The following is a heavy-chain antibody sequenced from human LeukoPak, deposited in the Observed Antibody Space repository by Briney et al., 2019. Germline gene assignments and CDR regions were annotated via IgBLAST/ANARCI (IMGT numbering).Heavy chain of an antibody. J-gene: IGHJ4*02. D-gene: IGHD3-22*01. CDR2: IKQDGSEK. CDR3: ARVAYDSSGYYFQHYFDY. Sequence: GGSLRLSCAASGFTFSSYWMSWVRQAPGKGLEWVANIKQDGSEKYYVDSVKGRFTISRDNAKNSLYLQMNSLRAEDTAVYYCARVAYDSSGYYFQHYFDYWGQGTLVTVSS. V-gene: IGHV3-7*01. CDR1: GFTFSSYW.